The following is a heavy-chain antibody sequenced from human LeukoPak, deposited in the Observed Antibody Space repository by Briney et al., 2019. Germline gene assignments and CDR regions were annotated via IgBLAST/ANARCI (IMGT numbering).Heavy chain of an antibody. CDR2: ISWNSGSI. CDR1: GFTFDDYA. J-gene: IGHJ4*02. V-gene: IGHV3-9*01. Sequence: HSGGSLRLSCAASGFTFDDYAMHWVRQAPGKGLEWVSGISWNSGSIGYADSVKGRFTISRDNAKNSLYLQMNSLRAEDTALYYCAKDIRSSGPPHYFDYWGQGTLVAVSS. D-gene: IGHD6-19*01. CDR3: AKDIRSSGPPHYFDY.